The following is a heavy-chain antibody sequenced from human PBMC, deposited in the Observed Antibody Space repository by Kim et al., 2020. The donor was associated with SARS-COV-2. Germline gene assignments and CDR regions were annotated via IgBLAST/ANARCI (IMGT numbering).Heavy chain of an antibody. J-gene: IGHJ5*02. V-gene: IGHV3-21*01. Sequence: YYADSVKGRFTISRDNAKNSLYLQMNSLRAEDTAVYYCARSSGWSNWFDPWGQGTLVTVSS. CDR3: ARSSGWSNWFDP. D-gene: IGHD6-19*01.